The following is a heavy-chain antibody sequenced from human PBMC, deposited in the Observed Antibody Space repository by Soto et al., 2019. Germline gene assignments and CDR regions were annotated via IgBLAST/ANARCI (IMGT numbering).Heavy chain of an antibody. CDR1: GFTFSPYW. V-gene: IGHV3-7*05. D-gene: IGHD2-2*03. CDR2: IKDDGGDE. CDR3: ARGYGWISDT. Sequence: EVKLVESGGGLVQPGGSLRLSCAASGFTFSPYWMSWVRQAPGKGLEWVAIIKDDGGDEHYLEAVRGRFTISRDNAKKSLYLAMDSLRVEDTAVYFCARGYGWISDTWGQGTLVTVSS. J-gene: IGHJ5*02.